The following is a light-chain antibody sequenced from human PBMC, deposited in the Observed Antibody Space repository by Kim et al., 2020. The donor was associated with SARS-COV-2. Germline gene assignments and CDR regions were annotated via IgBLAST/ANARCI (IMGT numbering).Light chain of an antibody. Sequence: GQGVTFSGSGRNSNLGANFVYLLHQLPRMAPKLLISRNSQRPSGVPARFSCSKSGTSASLAISGLRSEDEGDYYCATWDDILDGQIFGGGTKVTVL. CDR1: NSNLGANF. CDR2: RNS. CDR3: ATWDDILDGQI. J-gene: IGLJ2*01. V-gene: IGLV1-47*01.